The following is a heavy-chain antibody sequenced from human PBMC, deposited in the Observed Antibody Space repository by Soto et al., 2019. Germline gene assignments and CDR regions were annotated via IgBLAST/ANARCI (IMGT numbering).Heavy chain of an antibody. D-gene: IGHD2-21*02. CDR2: IYWDDDK. V-gene: IGHV2-5*02. Sequence: QITLKESGPTLVKPTQTLTLTCTFSGFSLSTSGVGVGWIRQPPGKALEWLALIYWDDDKRYSPSLRSRLTISKDTSKNQVVLTMTNMVPADTATYYCIQSRCGGDCLQSYASHYYYGLDVWGQGTTVAVSS. CDR3: IQSRCGGDCLQSYASHYYYGLDV. J-gene: IGHJ6*02. CDR1: GFSLSTSGVG.